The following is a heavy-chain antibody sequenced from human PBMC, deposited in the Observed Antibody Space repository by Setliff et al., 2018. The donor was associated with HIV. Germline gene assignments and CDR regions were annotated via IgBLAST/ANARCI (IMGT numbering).Heavy chain of an antibody. CDR2: ITHSGST. V-gene: IGHV4-34*10. CDR1: GGSITDFY. CDR3: ARPTNIDTLYYGPQTFYMYYYGLDV. Sequence: SETLSLTCAVYGGSITDFYWTFIRQSPGKGLEWIGEITHSGSTAYDPSLKGRFTISRDNAKNTLYLQMNRLRADDTAVYFCARPTNIDTLYYGPQTFYMYYYGLDVWGQGTTVTVSS. J-gene: IGHJ6*02. D-gene: IGHD1-26*01.